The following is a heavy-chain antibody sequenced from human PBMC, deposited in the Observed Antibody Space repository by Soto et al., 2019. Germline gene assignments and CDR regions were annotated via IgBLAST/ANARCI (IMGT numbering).Heavy chain of an antibody. J-gene: IGHJ4*02. CDR3: AKCQTVLLHTTDY. V-gene: IGHV3-23*01. CDR2: ISGSGGST. D-gene: IGHD2-15*01. CDR1: GFTFSSYA. Sequence: EVQLLESGGGLVQPGGSLRLSCAASGFTFSSYAMSWVRQAPGKGLEWVSAISGSGGSTYYAASVKGRFTISRDNSKNTLYLQMNSLRAEDTAVYYCAKCQTVLLHTTDYWGQGTLVTVSS.